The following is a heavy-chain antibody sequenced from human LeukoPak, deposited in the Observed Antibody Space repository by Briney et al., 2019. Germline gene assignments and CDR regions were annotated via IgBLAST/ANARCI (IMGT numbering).Heavy chain of an antibody. CDR2: VLYGGPS. Sequence: SETLSLACTVSGGSVNSHFWSWIRQSPGKGLEWIAYVLYGGPSDYNPSLKSRVTMSLDTSKNQFSLNLRSVTAADTAVYYCARGIPLAHLVFVYWGQGTLVTVSS. CDR3: ARGIPLAHLVFVY. J-gene: IGHJ4*02. D-gene: IGHD2-8*02. V-gene: IGHV4-59*02. CDR1: GGSVNSHF.